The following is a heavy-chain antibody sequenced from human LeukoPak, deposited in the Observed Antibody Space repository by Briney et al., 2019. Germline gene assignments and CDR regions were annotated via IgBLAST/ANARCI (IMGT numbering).Heavy chain of an antibody. Sequence: GGSLRLSCAASGFTFSSYAMSWVRQAPGKGLEGVSAMSGSGGSTYYADSVKGRFTISRDNSKSTLYLQMNSLRAEDTALFYCAKARGASKGAFDIWGQGTMVTVSS. J-gene: IGHJ3*02. CDR2: MSGSGGST. D-gene: IGHD3-10*01. V-gene: IGHV3-23*01. CDR3: AKARGASKGAFDI. CDR1: GFTFSSYA.